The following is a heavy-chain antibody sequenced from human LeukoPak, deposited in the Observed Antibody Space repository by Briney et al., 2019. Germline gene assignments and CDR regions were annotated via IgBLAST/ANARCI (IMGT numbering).Heavy chain of an antibody. D-gene: IGHD2-2*02. V-gene: IGHV4-30-2*01. Sequence: SQTLSLTCTVPGGSISSGGYYRSWIRQPPGKGLEWIGYIYHSGSTYYNPSLKSRVTISVDRSKNQFSLKLSSVTAADTAVYYCARGIVVPAAIGNDAFDIWGQGTMVTVSS. CDR2: IYHSGST. J-gene: IGHJ3*02. CDR3: ARGIVVPAAIGNDAFDI. CDR1: GGSISSGGYY.